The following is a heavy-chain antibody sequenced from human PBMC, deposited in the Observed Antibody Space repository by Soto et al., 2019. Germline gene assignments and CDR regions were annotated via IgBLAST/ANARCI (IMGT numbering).Heavy chain of an antibody. D-gene: IGHD2-15*01. CDR3: AKTPSIVVVVAATPPDY. V-gene: IGHV3-23*01. Sequence: EVQLLESGGGLVQPGGSLRLSCAASGFTFSSYAMSWVRQAPGKGLEWVSAISGSGGSTYYADSVKGPFTISRDNSKKTLYLQMNSLRAEATAVYYCAKTPSIVVVVAATPPDYWGQGTLVTVSS. CDR2: ISGSGGST. CDR1: GFTFSSYA. J-gene: IGHJ4*02.